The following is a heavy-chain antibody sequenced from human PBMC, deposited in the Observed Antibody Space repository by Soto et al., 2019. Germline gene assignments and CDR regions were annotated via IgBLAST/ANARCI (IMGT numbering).Heavy chain of an antibody. CDR2: VFHSGIT. Sequence: QVQLQESGPGLVKPSETLSLTCTVSGGSITSYYWSWIRQPPGKGLEWIGYVFHSGITGYNPSLKSRVTISVDASKNLFSLNLISVTAADTAVYYCARDQNGSPYLDYWGQGTLVTVSS. CDR1: GGSITSYY. V-gene: IGHV4-59*01. CDR3: ARDQNGSPYLDY. J-gene: IGHJ4*02. D-gene: IGHD1-26*01.